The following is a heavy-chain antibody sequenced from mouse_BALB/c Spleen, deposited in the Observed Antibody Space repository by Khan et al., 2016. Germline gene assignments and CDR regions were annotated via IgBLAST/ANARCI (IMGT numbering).Heavy chain of an antibody. J-gene: IGHJ1*01. V-gene: IGHV3-2*02. CDR1: GYSITSDYA. Sequence: EVQLQESGPGLVKPSQSLSLTCTVTGYSITSDYAWNWIRQFPGNKLEWMGYIRYSGSTTYNPSLKSRISITRDTSKNHLFLQLYSVTTEETATDYGTRSPAATRYFDDWGAGTTGTVSA. CDR3: TRSPAATRYFDD. D-gene: IGHD1-2*01. CDR2: IRYSGST.